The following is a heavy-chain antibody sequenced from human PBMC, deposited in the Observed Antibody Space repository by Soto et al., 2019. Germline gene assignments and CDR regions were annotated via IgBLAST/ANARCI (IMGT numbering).Heavy chain of an antibody. CDR1: GGSISSYY. CDR3: AANYGSGSYYNPSGYYMDV. CDR2: IYYSGST. J-gene: IGHJ6*03. V-gene: IGHV4-59*01. Sequence: QVQLQESGPGLVKPSETLSLTCTVSGGSISSYYWSWIRQPPGKGLEWIGYIYYSGSTNYNPSLKSRVTISVDTSKNQFSLKLSSVTAADTAVYYCAANYGSGSYYNPSGYYMDVWGKGTTVTVSS. D-gene: IGHD3-10*01.